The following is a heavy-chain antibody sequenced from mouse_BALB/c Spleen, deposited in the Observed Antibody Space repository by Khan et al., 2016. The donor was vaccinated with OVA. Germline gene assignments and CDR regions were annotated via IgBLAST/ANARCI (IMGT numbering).Heavy chain of an antibody. D-gene: IGHD1-1*01. CDR1: GYSFTGYF. CDR2: INPHIGET. J-gene: IGHJ2*01. Sequence: VHLQQSGPELVRPGASVKISCKASGYSFTGYFMNWVKQSHGKSLEWIGRINPHIGETFYNQRFTDKATLTVDESSSTAHMELRSLASEDSAVYYCTRIYRSDFDYWGQGTTLTVSS. V-gene: IGHV1-20*02. CDR3: TRIYRSDFDY.